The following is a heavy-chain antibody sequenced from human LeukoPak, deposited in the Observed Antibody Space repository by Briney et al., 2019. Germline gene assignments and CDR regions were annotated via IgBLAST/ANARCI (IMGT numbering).Heavy chain of an antibody. J-gene: IGHJ4*02. Sequence: GGSLRLSCAASGFTFSSYGMHWVRQAPGKGLEWVAVISYDGTNKYYADSVKGRFTISRDNSKNTLYLQVNSLRAEDTAVYYCAKDAAVAAQSGFDYWGQGTLVTVSS. CDR1: GFTFSSYG. D-gene: IGHD6-19*01. CDR2: ISYDGTNK. CDR3: AKDAAVAAQSGFDY. V-gene: IGHV3-30*18.